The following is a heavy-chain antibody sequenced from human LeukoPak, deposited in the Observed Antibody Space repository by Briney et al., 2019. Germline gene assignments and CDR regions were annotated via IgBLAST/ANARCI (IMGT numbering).Heavy chain of an antibody. J-gene: IGHJ4*02. CDR3: AKGIAALLQGPDY. CDR2: ISGSGGST. CDR1: GFTFSSYA. D-gene: IGHD6-6*01. Sequence: GGSLRLSCAASGFTFSSYAMSWVRQAPGKGLEWVSAISGSGGSTYYADSVKGRFTISRDNSKNTLYLQMNSLRAEDTVVYYCAKGIAALLQGPDYWGQGTLVTVSS. V-gene: IGHV3-23*01.